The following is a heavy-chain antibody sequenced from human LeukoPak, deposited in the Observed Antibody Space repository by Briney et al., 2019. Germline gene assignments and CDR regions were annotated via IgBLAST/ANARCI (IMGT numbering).Heavy chain of an antibody. CDR1: GFTFSDYY. D-gene: IGHD1-26*01. V-gene: IGHV3-23*01. CDR3: VKDRGGSPFYGMDV. J-gene: IGHJ6*02. CDR2: ISGSGGAGT. Sequence: GGSLRLSCAASGFTFSDYYMSWIRQAPGKGLEWVSTISGSGGAGTYYADSVKGRFTISRDNSKNTLYLPMNSLRAEDTAVYYCVKDRGGSPFYGMDVWGQGTTVTVSS.